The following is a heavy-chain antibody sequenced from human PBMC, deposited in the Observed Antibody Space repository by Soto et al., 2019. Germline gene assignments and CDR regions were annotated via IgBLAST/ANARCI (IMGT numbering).Heavy chain of an antibody. CDR2: INAGNGNT. CDR1: GYTFTSYA. D-gene: IGHD2-2*02. Sequence: ASVKVSCKASGYTFTSYAMNWVRQAPGQRLEWMGWINAGNGNTKYSQKFQGRVTITRDTSISTAYMELSRLRSDDTAVYYCARSQLVPAAIHYYYYYGMDVWGQGTTVTVSS. CDR3: ARSQLVPAAIHYYYYYGMDV. J-gene: IGHJ6*02. V-gene: IGHV1-3*01.